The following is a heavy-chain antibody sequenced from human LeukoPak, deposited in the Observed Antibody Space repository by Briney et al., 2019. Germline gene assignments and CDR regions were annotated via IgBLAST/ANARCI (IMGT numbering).Heavy chain of an antibody. Sequence: GESLKISCKGSGYSFTSYWTGLVRQMPGKGLEWMGIIYPGDSDTRYSPSFQGQVTISADKSISTAYLQWSSLKASDTAMYYCARLYSSSWSGYFDYWGQGTLVTVSS. D-gene: IGHD6-13*01. V-gene: IGHV5-51*01. CDR3: ARLYSSSWSGYFDY. CDR2: IYPGDSDT. J-gene: IGHJ4*02. CDR1: GYSFTSYW.